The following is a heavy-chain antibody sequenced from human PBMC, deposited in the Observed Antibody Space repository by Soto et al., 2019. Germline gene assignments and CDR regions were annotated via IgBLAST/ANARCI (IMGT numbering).Heavy chain of an antibody. D-gene: IGHD3-16*01. CDR1: GFTFSTYW. J-gene: IGHJ4*02. CDR3: AREVGRGSGSYYLDY. CDR2: INGDGTDT. V-gene: IGHV3-74*03. Sequence: GGSLRLSCAASGFTFSTYWMHWVRQAPGNGLLWVSRINGDGTDTTYADSVKGRFTISRDNAKNTVYLQMNGLRAEDTAVYYCAREVGRGSGSYYLDYWGQETLVTVSS.